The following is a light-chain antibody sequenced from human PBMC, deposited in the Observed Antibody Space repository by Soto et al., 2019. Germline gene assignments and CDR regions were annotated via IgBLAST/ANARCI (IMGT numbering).Light chain of an antibody. CDR1: QAISRS. CDR3: QQANSVPFT. CDR2: AAS. J-gene: IGKJ3*01. V-gene: IGKV1-12*01. Sequence: DIQMTQSPSSVSASVGDRVTITCRASQAISRSLAWYQQKPGEAPKLLIYAASILQSGVPSSFSVSGSGTDFTLTITRLQPEDFASYYCQQANSVPFTFGPGTKV.